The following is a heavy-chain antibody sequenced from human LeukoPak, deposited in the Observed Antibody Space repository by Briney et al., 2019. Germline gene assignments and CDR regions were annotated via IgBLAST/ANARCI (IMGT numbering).Heavy chain of an antibody. CDR1: GFTFSNYG. D-gene: IGHD2-8*02. CDR2: IRHDGNSK. V-gene: IGHV3-30*02. J-gene: IGHJ4*02. Sequence: HPGGSLRLSCAASGFTFSNYGMHWVRQTPGKGLEWVAFIRHDGNSKLYADSLEGRFTISSDNSRNAMYLQMDSLRDEDTAVYYWPRGNLGLCTGGTSFPFASWARETLATVPS. CDR3: PRGNLGLCTGGTSFPFAS.